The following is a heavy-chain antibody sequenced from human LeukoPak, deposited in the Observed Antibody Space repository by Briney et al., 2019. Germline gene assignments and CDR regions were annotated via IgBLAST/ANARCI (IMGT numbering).Heavy chain of an antibody. Sequence: SETLSLTCTVSGGSISSGGYFWSWIRQHPGKGLEWIGYIYYSGSTYYNPSLKGRVTISLDRSKNQFSLKLSSVTAADTAVYYCARVPPPSGNYYTTAHIDYWGQGTLVTVSS. V-gene: IGHV4-31*03. CDR2: IYYSGST. J-gene: IGHJ4*02. CDR1: GGSISSGGYF. D-gene: IGHD1-26*01. CDR3: ARVPPPSGNYYTTAHIDY.